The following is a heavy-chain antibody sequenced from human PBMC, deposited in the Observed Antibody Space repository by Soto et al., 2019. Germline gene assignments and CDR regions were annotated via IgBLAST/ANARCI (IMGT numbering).Heavy chain of an antibody. V-gene: IGHV3-30*18. J-gene: IGHJ6*01. CDR2: ISYDGGNK. Sequence: QVQLVESGGGVVQSGRSLRLSCAASGFTFSSYGIHWVRQAPGKGLEWVAFISYDGGNKYYADSVEGRFTISRDNPKNTLFLQMNSLRAEDTAVYYCAKVMITFGGTRYGLDVWGQGTTVTVSS. CDR1: GFTFSSYG. D-gene: IGHD3-16*01. CDR3: AKVMITFGGTRYGLDV.